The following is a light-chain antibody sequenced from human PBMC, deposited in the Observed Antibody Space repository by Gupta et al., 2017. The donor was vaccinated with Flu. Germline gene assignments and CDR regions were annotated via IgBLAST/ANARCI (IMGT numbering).Light chain of an antibody. CDR3: QQYGNLPLT. CDR2: DAS. V-gene: IGKV1-33*01. J-gene: IGKJ4*01. Sequence: GDRVTITSQASKDISTYISWYQHKPGKAPKLLICDASTWQTGIPSSFSGRGSGTHFTFTISSLQPEDIGTYYCQQYGNLPLTFGGGTKVELK. CDR1: KDISTY.